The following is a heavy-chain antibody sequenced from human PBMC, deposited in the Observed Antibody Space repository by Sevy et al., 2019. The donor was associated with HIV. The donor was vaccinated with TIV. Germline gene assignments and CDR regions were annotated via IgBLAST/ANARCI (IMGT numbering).Heavy chain of an antibody. CDR1: GFTFDDYA. CDR2: INWNSGVI. V-gene: IGHV3-9*01. D-gene: IGHD2-15*01. CDR3: AKDRWQLLYYGMDV. Sequence: GGSLRLSCAASGFTFDDYAMHWVRQAPGKGLEWVSTINWNSGVIGYADSVKGRFTISRDNAKNSLYLQMNSLRADDTALYYCAKDRWQLLYYGMDVWGQGTTVTVSS. J-gene: IGHJ6*02.